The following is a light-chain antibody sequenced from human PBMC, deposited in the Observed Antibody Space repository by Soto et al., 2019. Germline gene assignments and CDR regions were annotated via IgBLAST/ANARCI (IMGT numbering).Light chain of an antibody. V-gene: IGKV3-11*01. CDR1: QSVDSY. CDR2: GAS. J-gene: IGKJ5*01. CDR3: QQRDSWPIT. Sequence: EIVLTQSPASLSLSPGERATLSCRASQSVDSYLVWYQQKPGQAPRLLIFGASNRATGIPARFSGSGSGTDFTLTIHSLEPDDFAVYYCQQRDSWPITFGQGTRLEIK.